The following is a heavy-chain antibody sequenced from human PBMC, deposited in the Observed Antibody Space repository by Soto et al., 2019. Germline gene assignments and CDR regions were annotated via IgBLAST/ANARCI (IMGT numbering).Heavy chain of an antibody. CDR3: APTRYDYGDDAVGY. V-gene: IGHV3-23*01. Sequence: EVQLLEYGGGLVQRGESLRLSCVASGFTFNKYAMTWVRQAPGKGLEWVSRISGSSSTTYYADSVKGRFTISRDNSKNTVYLHMNTLSTEDTAVYYCAPTRYDYGDDAVGYWGQGTLVTVSS. CDR2: ISGSSSTT. J-gene: IGHJ4*01. CDR1: GFTFNKYA. D-gene: IGHD4-17*01.